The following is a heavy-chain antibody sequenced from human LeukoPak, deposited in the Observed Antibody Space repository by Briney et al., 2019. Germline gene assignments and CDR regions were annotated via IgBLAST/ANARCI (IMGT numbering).Heavy chain of an antibody. V-gene: IGHV4-38-2*02. CDR1: GYSISSGYF. Sequence: SETLSLTCTVSGYSISSGYFWGWIRQPPGKGLECIGTIYHSGSTYYNPSLKSRVTISVDTSKNQFSLKLTSVTAADTAVYYCATLPGGVTTPNPSWGQGTLVTVSS. CDR3: ATLPGGVTTPNPS. CDR2: IYHSGST. J-gene: IGHJ5*02. D-gene: IGHD4-17*01.